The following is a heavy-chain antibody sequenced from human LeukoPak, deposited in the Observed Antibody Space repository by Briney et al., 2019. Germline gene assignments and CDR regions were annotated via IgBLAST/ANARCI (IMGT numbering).Heavy chain of an antibody. CDR1: GFTFSSYG. J-gene: IGHJ4*02. CDR2: IRYDGSNK. V-gene: IGHV3-30*02. D-gene: IGHD4-11*01. Sequence: GGSLRLSCAASGFTFSSYGMHWVRQAPGKGLEWVAFIRYDGSNKYYADSVKGRFTISRDNSKNTLYLQMNSLRAEDTAVYYCARDDYSNYGATNDYWGQGTLVTVSP. CDR3: ARDDYSNYGATNDY.